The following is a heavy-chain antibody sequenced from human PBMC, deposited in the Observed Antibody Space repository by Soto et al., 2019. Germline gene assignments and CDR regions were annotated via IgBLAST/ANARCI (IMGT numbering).Heavy chain of an antibody. Sequence: QITLKESGPTLVKPTQTLTLTCTFSGFSLSTSGVGVGWIRQPPGKALEWLALIYLDDDKRYSPSLKSSLTITKDTSKNQVVLRMTNMDPVDTATYYCAHRRGGERGYSYGPWGQGTLVTVSS. V-gene: IGHV2-5*02. CDR3: AHRRGGERGYSYGP. CDR2: IYLDDDK. D-gene: IGHD5-18*01. CDR1: GFSLSTSGVG. J-gene: IGHJ4*02.